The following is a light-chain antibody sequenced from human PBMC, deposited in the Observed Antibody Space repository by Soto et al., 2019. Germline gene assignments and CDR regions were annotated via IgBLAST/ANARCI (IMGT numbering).Light chain of an antibody. V-gene: IGLV7-46*01. CDR1: TGAVTSGHY. CDR2: DTS. Sequence: QAVVTQEPSLTVSPGGTVTLTCGSSTGAVTSGHYPYWFQQKPGQAPRTLIYDTSNKHSWTPARFSGSLLGGKAALTLSGAQPEDEAEYXXXXSYSXASXXFXGGTXLTV. CDR3: XXSYSXASXX. J-gene: IGLJ7*01.